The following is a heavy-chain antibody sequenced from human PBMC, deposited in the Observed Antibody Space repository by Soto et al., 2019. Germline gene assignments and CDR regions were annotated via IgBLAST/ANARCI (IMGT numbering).Heavy chain of an antibody. J-gene: IGHJ4*02. D-gene: IGHD3-22*01. V-gene: IGHV4-31*03. CDR1: GGSISSGGYY. CDR2: IYYSGST. CDR3: ARDDSSGYFDY. Sequence: NPSETLSLTCTVSGGSISSGGYYWSWIRQHPGKGLEWIGYIYYSGSTYYNPSLKSRVTTSVDTSKNQFSLKLSSVTAADTAVYYCARDDSSGYFDYWGQGTLVTVSS.